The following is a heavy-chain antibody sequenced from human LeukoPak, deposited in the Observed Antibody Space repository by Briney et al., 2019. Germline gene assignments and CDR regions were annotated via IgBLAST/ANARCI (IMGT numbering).Heavy chain of an antibody. D-gene: IGHD5-18*01. Sequence: GESLKISCKASGYSFTSYWIGWVRQMPGKGLEWMGIIDPSDSETRYTPSFQGQVTISVDKSLSSADLQWNSLKASDTAMYYCARQTAMGRSGDYWGQGTLVTVSS. J-gene: IGHJ4*02. CDR3: ARQTAMGRSGDY. CDR1: GYSFTSYW. V-gene: IGHV5-51*01. CDR2: IDPSDSET.